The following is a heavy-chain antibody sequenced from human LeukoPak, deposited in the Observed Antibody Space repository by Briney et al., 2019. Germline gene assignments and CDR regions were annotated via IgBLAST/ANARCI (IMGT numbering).Heavy chain of an antibody. D-gene: IGHD2-15*01. CDR3: AKNNAVVAGWFDP. CDR1: GFTFSSYA. Sequence: PGGSLRLSCAASGFTFSSYAMSWVRQAPGKGGEGVSSISGSGGSTYYADAVKGRFTISRDNSKNTLYLQMNSPRAEDTAVYYCAKNNAVVAGWFDPWGQGPLVTVSS. V-gene: IGHV3-23*01. J-gene: IGHJ5*02. CDR2: ISGSGGST.